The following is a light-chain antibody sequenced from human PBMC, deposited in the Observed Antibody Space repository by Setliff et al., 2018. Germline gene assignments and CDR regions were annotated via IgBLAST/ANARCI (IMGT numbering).Light chain of an antibody. CDR2: DVT. V-gene: IGLV2-14*03. CDR1: SSDVGGSNH. CDR3: CSHTKTLNPFG. J-gene: IGLJ1*01. Sequence: QSALTQPASVSGSPGQSIAISCTGTSSDVGGSNHVSWYQQHPGKAPRLIIYDVTNRPSGVSDRFSGSKSGNTASLTISGLQAEDDADYYCCSHTKTLNPFGFGTGTKATVL.